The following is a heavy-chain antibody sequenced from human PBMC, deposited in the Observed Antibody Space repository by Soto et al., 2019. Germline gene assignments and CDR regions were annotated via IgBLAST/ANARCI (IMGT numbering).Heavy chain of an antibody. CDR2: INPNSGGT. Sequence: ASVKVSCKASGYTFTGYYMHWVQQAPGQGLEWMGWINPNSGGTNYAQKFQGRVTMTRDTSISTAYMELSRLRSDDTAVYYCAREESSGWYGYYYYGMDVWGQGTTVTVSS. D-gene: IGHD6-19*01. V-gene: IGHV1-2*02. J-gene: IGHJ6*02. CDR1: GYTFTGYY. CDR3: AREESSGWYGYYYYGMDV.